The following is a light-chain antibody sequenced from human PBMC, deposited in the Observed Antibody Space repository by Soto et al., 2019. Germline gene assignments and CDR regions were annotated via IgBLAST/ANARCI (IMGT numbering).Light chain of an antibody. CDR2: EVS. CDR1: RSDVGGYNY. CDR3: QSYDNTLSARYV. J-gene: IGLJ1*01. V-gene: IGLV2-14*01. Sequence: QSALTQPASVSGSPGQSITISCTGARSDVGGYNYVSWYQQHPGKAPKLMIDEVSNRPSGVSHRFSGSKSGTSASLAITGLQAEDEGDYYCQSYDNTLSARYVFGTGTKLTVL.